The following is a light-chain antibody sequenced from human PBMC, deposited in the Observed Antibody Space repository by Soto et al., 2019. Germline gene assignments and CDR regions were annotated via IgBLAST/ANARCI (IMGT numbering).Light chain of an antibody. CDR3: QQYNSWPPWT. CDR2: AAS. Sequence: EIVMTQSPVTLSASSEERVTLSCRASQSVSSDLAWYQQKPGQAPRLLIYAASTRATGIPARFSGSGSGTEFILTISSLQSEDSAVYYCQQYNSWPPWTFGQGTKVEIK. V-gene: IGKV3-15*01. CDR1: QSVSSD. J-gene: IGKJ1*01.